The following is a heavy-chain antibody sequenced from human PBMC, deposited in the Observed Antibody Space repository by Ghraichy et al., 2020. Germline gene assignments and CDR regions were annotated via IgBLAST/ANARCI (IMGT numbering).Heavy chain of an antibody. V-gene: IGHV5-51*01. CDR3: ARRGGAGYCTNGVCHHCDN. CDR2: IYPGDSDT. Sequence: GESLNISCKGSGYRFTSYWIGWVRKMPGKGLEWMGIIYPGDSDTRYSPSFQGQVTISADKSISTAYLQWSSLKASDTAMYYCARRGGAGYCTNGVCHHCDNWGQGTLVTFSS. J-gene: IGHJ4*02. CDR1: GYRFTSYW. D-gene: IGHD2-8*01.